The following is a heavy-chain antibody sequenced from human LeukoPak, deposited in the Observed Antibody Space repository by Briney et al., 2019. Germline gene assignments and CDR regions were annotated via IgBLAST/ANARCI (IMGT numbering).Heavy chain of an antibody. V-gene: IGHV4-4*07. J-gene: IGHJ5*02. CDR3: AMTTVTTHYNWFDP. CDR2: IYTSGST. CDR1: GGSISSYY. Sequence: SETLSLTCTVSGGSISSYYWSWIRQPAGKGLEWIGRIYTSGSTNYNPSLKSRVTISVDTSKNQFSLKLSSVTAADTAVYYCAMTTVTTHYNWFDPWGQGTLVTVSS. D-gene: IGHD4-17*01.